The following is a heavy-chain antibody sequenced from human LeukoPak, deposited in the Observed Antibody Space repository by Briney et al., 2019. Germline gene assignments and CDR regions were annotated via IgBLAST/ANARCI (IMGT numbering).Heavy chain of an antibody. D-gene: IGHD2-2*01. Sequence: PSETLSLTCTVSGGSISSYYWSWIRQPPGKGLEWIGYIYYSGSTNYNPSLKSRVTISVDTSKNQFSLKLSSVTAADTAVYYCAMTYCSSTSCYLDYWGQGILVTVSS. CDR3: AMTYCSSTSCYLDY. J-gene: IGHJ4*02. V-gene: IGHV4-59*01. CDR1: GGSISSYY. CDR2: IYYSGST.